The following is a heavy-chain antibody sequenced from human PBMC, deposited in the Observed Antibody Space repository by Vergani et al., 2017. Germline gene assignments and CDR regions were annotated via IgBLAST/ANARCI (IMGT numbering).Heavy chain of an antibody. D-gene: IGHD1-1*01. CDR2: LSYDGTQK. J-gene: IGHJ1*01. CDR3: ATKSCGTPGCQIGYFRE. CDR1: GFTSSSYG. V-gene: IGHV3-30*03. Sequence: QVHLVESGGGVVQPGSPLKLSCVVSGFTSSSYGLHWARQPPGKGLEWGAVLSYDGTQKYYADSVKGRFTISRDNSKSTLYLQMNSLRTEDTAVYYCATKSCGTPGCQIGYFREWGQGTLVTVSS.